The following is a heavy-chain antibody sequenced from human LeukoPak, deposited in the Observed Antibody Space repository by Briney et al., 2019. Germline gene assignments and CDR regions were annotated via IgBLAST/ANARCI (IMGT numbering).Heavy chain of an antibody. D-gene: IGHD5-18*01. CDR3: ARDLWRSRDTAMVTRVDY. J-gene: IGHJ4*02. CDR1: GYTLTELS. CDR2: FDPEDGET. V-gene: IGHV1-24*01. Sequence: ASVKVSCKVSGYTLTELSMLWVRQAPGKGLEWMGGFDPEDGETIYAQKFQGRVTMTEDTSTDTAYMELSSLRSEDTAVYYCARDLWRSRDTAMVTRVDYWGQGTLVTVSS.